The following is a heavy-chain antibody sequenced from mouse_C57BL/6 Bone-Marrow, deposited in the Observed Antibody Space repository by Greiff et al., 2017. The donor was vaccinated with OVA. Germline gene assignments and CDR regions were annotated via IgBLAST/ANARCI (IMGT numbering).Heavy chain of an antibody. V-gene: IGHV1-81*01. Sequence: VQLQQSGAELARPGASVKLSCKASGYTFTSYGISWVKQRTGQGLEWIGEIYPRSGNTYYNEKFKGKATLTADKSSSTAYMELRSLTYEDSAVYFCARGDGYYDFDYWGQGTTLTVSS. D-gene: IGHD2-3*01. CDR3: ARGDGYYDFDY. J-gene: IGHJ2*01. CDR1: GYTFTSYG. CDR2: IYPRSGNT.